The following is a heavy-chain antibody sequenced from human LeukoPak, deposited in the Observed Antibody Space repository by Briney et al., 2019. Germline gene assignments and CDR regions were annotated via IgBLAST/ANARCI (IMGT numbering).Heavy chain of an antibody. CDR2: ISYDGSDK. Sequence: GRSLRLSCAASGFTFSTYAMHWVRQAPGKGLEWVALISYDGSDKYYADSVKGRFTISRDNSKNTLHLQMNSLRAEDTAVYYCAKSQDSSGYYGDYWGQGTLVTVSS. D-gene: IGHD3-22*01. CDR1: GFTFSTYA. J-gene: IGHJ4*02. V-gene: IGHV3-30*18. CDR3: AKSQDSSGYYGDY.